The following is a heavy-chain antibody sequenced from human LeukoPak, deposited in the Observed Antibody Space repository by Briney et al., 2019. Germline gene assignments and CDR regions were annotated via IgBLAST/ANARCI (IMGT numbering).Heavy chain of an antibody. V-gene: IGHV4-59*01. D-gene: IGHD4-17*01. CDR2: ISYSGST. CDR1: GGAISSDY. J-gene: IGHJ3*02. CDR3: ARAQDYGDCRGATYDI. Sequence: PSETLSLTCTVSGGAISSDYWSWIRQPPGKGLEWIGYISYSGSTNYNPSLRSRFTISVDTSKNQLSLQLNSVTAANTAVYYGARAQDYGDCRGATYDIWGQGTMLTVSS.